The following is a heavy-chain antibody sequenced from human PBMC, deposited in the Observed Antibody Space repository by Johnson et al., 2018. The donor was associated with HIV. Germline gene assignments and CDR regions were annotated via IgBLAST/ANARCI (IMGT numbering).Heavy chain of an antibody. V-gene: IGHV3-30*04. CDR2: IHYDGNNK. CDR1: GFTFISYA. J-gene: IGHJ3*02. Sequence: QVQLVESGGGVVQPGRSLRLSCAASGFTFISYAMHWVRQAPGKGLEWVAFIHYDGNNKYYADSVKGRFTISRDNSKSIAYLQMNSLKTEDTAVYYCTRDRTMIVVKTAFDIWGQGTMVTVSS. CDR3: TRDRTMIVVKTAFDI. D-gene: IGHD3-22*01.